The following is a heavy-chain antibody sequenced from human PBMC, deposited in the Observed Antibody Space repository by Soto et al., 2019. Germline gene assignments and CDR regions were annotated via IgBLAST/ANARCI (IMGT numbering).Heavy chain of an antibody. D-gene: IGHD3-10*01. CDR2: IIPILGIA. J-gene: IGHJ4*02. CDR1: GGTFSSYT. CDR3: ARAHYYGSGSYFDY. V-gene: IGHV1-69*02. Sequence: QVQLVQSGAEVKKPGSSVKVSCKASGGTFSSYTISWVRQAPGQGLEWMGRIIPILGIANYAEKFQGRVTITADKSTSTAYMVLSSLRSEDTAVYYCARAHYYGSGSYFDYWGQGTLVTVSS.